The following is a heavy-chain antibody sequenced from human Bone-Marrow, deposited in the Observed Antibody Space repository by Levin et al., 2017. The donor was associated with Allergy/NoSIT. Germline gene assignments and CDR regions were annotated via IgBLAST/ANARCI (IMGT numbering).Heavy chain of an antibody. Sequence: SCAASGFTFSSYAMHWVRQAPGKGLEWVAVISYDGSNKYYADSVKGRFTISRDNSKNTLYLQMNSLRAEDTAVYYCARDSSMVRGVMSAFDIWGQGTMVTVSS. CDR1: GFTFSSYA. V-gene: IGHV3-30-3*01. CDR2: ISYDGSNK. CDR3: ARDSSMVRGVMSAFDI. J-gene: IGHJ3*02. D-gene: IGHD3-10*01.